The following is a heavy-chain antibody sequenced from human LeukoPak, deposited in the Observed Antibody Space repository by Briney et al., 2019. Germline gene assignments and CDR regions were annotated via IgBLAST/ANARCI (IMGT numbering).Heavy chain of an antibody. CDR1: GGTFSSYA. V-gene: IGHV1-69*04. CDR3: AGMGPDYYFDY. Sequence: SVKVSCKASGGTFSSYAISWVRQAPGQGLEWMGRIIPILGMANYAQKFQGRVTITADKSTSTAYMELSSLRSEDTAVYYCAGMGPDYYFDYWGQGTLVTVSS. D-gene: IGHD2-21*01. J-gene: IGHJ4*02. CDR2: IIPILGMA.